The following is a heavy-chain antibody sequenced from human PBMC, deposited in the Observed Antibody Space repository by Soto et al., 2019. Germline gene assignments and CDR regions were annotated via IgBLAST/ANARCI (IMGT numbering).Heavy chain of an antibody. CDR3: ARESEDLTSNFDY. CDR1: GFTFTRYS. Sequence: EVQLVESGGGLVKPGGSLRLSCAASGFTFTRYSMNWVRQAPGKGLEWVSSISSTTNYIYYGDSIKGRFTISRDNAKNSLYLEMNGLRAEDTAVYYCARESEDLTSNFDYWGQGTLVTVSS. J-gene: IGHJ4*02. V-gene: IGHV3-21*06. CDR2: ISSTTNYI.